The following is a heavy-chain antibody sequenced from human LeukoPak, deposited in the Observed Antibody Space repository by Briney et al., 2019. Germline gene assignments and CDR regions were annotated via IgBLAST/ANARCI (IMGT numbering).Heavy chain of an antibody. CDR1: GGSISSGDYY. J-gene: IGHJ4*02. CDR2: IYYSGST. V-gene: IGHV4-61*08. CDR3: ARGTDTRGYL. D-gene: IGHD3-22*01. Sequence: SETLSLTCTVSGGSISSGDYYWSWIRQPPGKGLEWIGYIYYSGSTNYNPSLKSRVTISVDTSKNQFSLKLSSVTAADTAVYYCARGTDTRGYLWGQGTLVTVSS.